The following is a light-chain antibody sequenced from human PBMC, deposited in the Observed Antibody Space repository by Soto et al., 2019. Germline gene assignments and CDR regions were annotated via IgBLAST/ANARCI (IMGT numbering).Light chain of an antibody. CDR3: QKYNSAPLT. CDR1: QGLANF. V-gene: IGKV1-27*01. CDR2: AAS. J-gene: IGKJ4*01. Sequence: DIQMTQSPSSLSASVGDRVTITCRASQGLANFLAWYQQKPGKVPKLLLYAASTLHSGVPSRFSGSGSGTDFTLNISSLQPEDVATYYCQKYNSAPLTCGGGTKVEI.